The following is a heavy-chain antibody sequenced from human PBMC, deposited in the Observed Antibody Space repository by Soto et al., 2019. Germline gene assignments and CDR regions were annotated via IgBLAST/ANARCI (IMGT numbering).Heavy chain of an antibody. CDR3: ARGGYAASGYY. J-gene: IGHJ4*02. CDR2: ISSSSSHT. CDR1: RFTFSNYS. V-gene: IGHV3-21*01. D-gene: IGHD3-22*01. Sequence: EVQLVECGGGLVKPGGSLRLSCAASRFTFSNYSMNWVRQAPGKGLEWVSSISSSSSHTYYADSVKGRFTISRDNAKSSLYLQMDSLRAEDTAVYYCARGGYAASGYYWGQGTLVTVSS.